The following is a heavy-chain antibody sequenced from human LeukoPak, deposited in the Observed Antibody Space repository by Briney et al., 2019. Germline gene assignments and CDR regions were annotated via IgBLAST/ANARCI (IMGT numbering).Heavy chain of an antibody. D-gene: IGHD6-13*01. Sequence: GGSLRLSCAASGFTFSSYSMNWVRQAPGKGLEWVSGISWNSDSIGYADSVKARFTISIDNAKNSLYLQINSLRADYTSLYYCAKDGIAAAVEGYYYYYMDVGGKGTTFTVSS. J-gene: IGHJ6*03. CDR3: AKDGIAAAVEGYYYYYMDV. CDR1: GFTFSSYS. V-gene: IGHV3-9*01. CDR2: ISWNSDSI.